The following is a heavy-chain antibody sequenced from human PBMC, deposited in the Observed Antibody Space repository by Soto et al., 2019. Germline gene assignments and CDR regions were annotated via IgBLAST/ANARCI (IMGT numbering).Heavy chain of an antibody. V-gene: IGHV4-59*12. J-gene: IGHJ6*02. CDR3: ARAYYDFWSGYLRSVYGTDV. CDR1: GGSISSYY. CDR2: IYYSGST. D-gene: IGHD3-3*01. Sequence: SETLSLTCTVSGGSISSYYWSWIRQPPGKGLEWIGYIYYSGSTNYNPSLKSRATISVDTSKNQFSLKLSSVTAADTAVYYCARAYYDFWSGYLRSVYGTDVWGQGTTVTVSS.